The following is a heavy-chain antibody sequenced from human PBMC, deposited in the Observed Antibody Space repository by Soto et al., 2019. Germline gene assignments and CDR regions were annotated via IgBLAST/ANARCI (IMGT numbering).Heavy chain of an antibody. Sequence: PVGSLRLSCVASGFTFTTYWMSWVRQAPGKGLEWVANIRQDGGAQYYVDSVKGRFTISRDNAKNSVYLQMDSLRAEDTAVYYCVRGGHGSGSYLGSYWGQGILVTVSS. V-gene: IGHV3-7*03. CDR3: VRGGHGSGSYLGSY. J-gene: IGHJ4*02. D-gene: IGHD3-10*01. CDR1: GFTFTTYW. CDR2: IRQDGGAQ.